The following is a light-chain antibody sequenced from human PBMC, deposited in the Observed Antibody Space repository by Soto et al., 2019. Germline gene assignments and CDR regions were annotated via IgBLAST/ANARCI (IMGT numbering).Light chain of an antibody. CDR2: DAS. V-gene: IGKV3-20*01. CDR1: QSVASNY. Sequence: EIVLTQSPGTLSLSPGERATLSCRASQSVASNYLAWYQQKRGRAPRLLIYDASSRATGITARFSGSGSGTDFTLTISRLEPEDFAVYYCQQYGSSHGTFGQGTKVEIK. CDR3: QQYGSSHGT. J-gene: IGKJ1*01.